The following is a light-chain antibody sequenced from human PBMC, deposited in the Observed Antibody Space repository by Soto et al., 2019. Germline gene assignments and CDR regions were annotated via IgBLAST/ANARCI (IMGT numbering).Light chain of an antibody. Sequence: DIQMTQTPSSLSASVGDRVTITCRASQGFSNFLVWYQQKPGKVPKLLIYAASTLQSGVPTRFRGSGSGTDFTLTISSLQPEDVATYYCQNYNSAPRTFGQGTKVDIK. CDR1: QGFSNF. CDR3: QNYNSAPRT. V-gene: IGKV1-27*01. J-gene: IGKJ1*01. CDR2: AAS.